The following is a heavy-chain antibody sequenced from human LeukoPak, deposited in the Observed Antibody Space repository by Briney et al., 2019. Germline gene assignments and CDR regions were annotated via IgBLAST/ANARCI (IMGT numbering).Heavy chain of an antibody. V-gene: IGHV4-38-2*02. CDR3: ATGGGLFGRALGAFDS. CDR1: GYSISSGYN. CDR2: IYHSGST. J-gene: IGHJ4*02. D-gene: IGHD3-10*02. Sequence: PSETLSLTCTVSGYSISSGYNWGWIRQPPGKGLEWIGGIYHSGSTYYNPSLKSRVTISVDTSKNQFSLKLSSVTAADTAVYYCATGGGLFGRALGAFDSWGQGTLVTVSS.